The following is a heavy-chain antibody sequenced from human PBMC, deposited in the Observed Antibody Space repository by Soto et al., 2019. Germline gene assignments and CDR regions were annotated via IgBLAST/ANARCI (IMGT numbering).Heavy chain of an antibody. CDR3: ARVGYSYGMDV. Sequence: GGSLRLSCAASGFTFSSYWMYWVRQVPGKGLVWVSRINSDGSSTSYADSVKGRFTISRDNAKNTLYLQMNSLRAEDTAVYNCARVGYSYGMDVWGQGTTVTVSS. D-gene: IGHD5-18*01. CDR2: INSDGSST. CDR1: GFTFSSYW. J-gene: IGHJ6*02. V-gene: IGHV3-74*01.